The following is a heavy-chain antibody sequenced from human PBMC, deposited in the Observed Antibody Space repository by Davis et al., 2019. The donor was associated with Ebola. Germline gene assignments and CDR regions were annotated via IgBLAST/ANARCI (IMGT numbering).Heavy chain of an antibody. D-gene: IGHD7-27*01. Sequence: PGGSLRLSCAASGFTFDDYGMSWVRQAPGKGLEWVSGINWNGGSTGYADSVKGRFTISRDNAKNSLYLQMNSLRAEDTALYYCARTGDMGTAYYYYYMDVWGKGTTVTVSS. J-gene: IGHJ6*03. CDR1: GFTFDDYG. CDR2: INWNGGST. V-gene: IGHV3-20*04. CDR3: ARTGDMGTAYYYYYMDV.